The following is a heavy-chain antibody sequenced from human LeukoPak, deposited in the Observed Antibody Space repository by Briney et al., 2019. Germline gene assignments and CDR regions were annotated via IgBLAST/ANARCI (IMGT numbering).Heavy chain of an antibody. V-gene: IGHV1-69*13. CDR3: ARSERAYNWFDP. CDR2: IIPIFGTA. CDR1: GGTFSIYA. J-gene: IGHJ5*02. Sequence: SVKVSCKASGGTFSIYAISWVRQAPRQGLEWMGGIIPIFGTANYAQKFQGRVTITADESTSTAYMELSSLRSEDTAVYYCARSERAYNWFDPWGQGTLVTVSS. D-gene: IGHD6-25*01.